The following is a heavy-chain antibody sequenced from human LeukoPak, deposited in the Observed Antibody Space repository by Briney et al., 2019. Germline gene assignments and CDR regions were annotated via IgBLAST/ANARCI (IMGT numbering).Heavy chain of an antibody. CDR2: IYTSGST. CDR3: ARELVTGWYDAFYI. J-gene: IGHJ3*02. Sequence: SETLSLTCTVSGGSISSGSYYWSWIRQPAGKRLEWIGRIYTSGSTNYNPSLRSRVTISLHTSKNQLSLKLSSGTAADTPVYYCARELVTGWYDAFYISGQGKIVTLSP. CDR1: GGSISSGSYY. D-gene: IGHD4-23*01. V-gene: IGHV4-61*02.